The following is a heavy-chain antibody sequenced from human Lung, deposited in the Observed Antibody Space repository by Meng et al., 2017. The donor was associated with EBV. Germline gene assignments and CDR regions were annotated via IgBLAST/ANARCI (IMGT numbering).Heavy chain of an antibody. CDR3: ARGRYELIWGLFDP. CDR1: GYTFAGYY. Sequence: VKKPGAPRKLSSTASGYTFAGYYIHWVRQAPGQGLEWMGWINPNTGGTKYAQKFQGWVTLTRDTSISTAYMELSRLRSDDTAVYYCARGRYELIWGLFDPWGQGTLVTVSS. J-gene: IGHJ5*02. D-gene: IGHD1-1*01. CDR2: INPNTGGT. V-gene: IGHV1-2*04.